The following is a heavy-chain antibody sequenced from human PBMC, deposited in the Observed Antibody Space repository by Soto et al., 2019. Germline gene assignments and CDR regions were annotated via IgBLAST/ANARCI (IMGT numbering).Heavy chain of an antibody. V-gene: IGHV3-33*01. CDR3: ARIPLHDYYGMDV. Sequence: QVQLVESGGGVVQPGRSLRLSCAASGFTFSSYGMHWFRQAPGKGLEWVAVIWYDGSNKYYADSVKGRFTISRDNSKNTLYLQMNSLRAEDTAVYYCARIPLHDYYGMDVWGQGTTVTVSS. CDR1: GFTFSSYG. J-gene: IGHJ6*02. CDR2: IWYDGSNK.